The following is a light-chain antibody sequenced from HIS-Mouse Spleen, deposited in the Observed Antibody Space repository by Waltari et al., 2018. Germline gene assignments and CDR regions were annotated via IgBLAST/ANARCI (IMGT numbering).Light chain of an antibody. J-gene: IGLJ2*01. V-gene: IGLV3-10*01. CDR2: EDS. Sequence: SYELTQPPSVPVSPGQTPRITCSGDALPKKYAYWYQQKSGQAPVLVIDEDSKRPSGNPGRFSGSSSGTMATLTISGAQVEDEADYYCYSTDSSGNHRVFGGGTKLTVL. CDR3: YSTDSSGNHRV. CDR1: ALPKKY.